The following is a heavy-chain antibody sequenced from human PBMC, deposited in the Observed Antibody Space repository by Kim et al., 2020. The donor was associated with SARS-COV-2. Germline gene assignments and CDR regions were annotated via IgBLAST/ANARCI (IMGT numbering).Heavy chain of an antibody. J-gene: IGHJ4*02. V-gene: IGHV4-30-4*01. CDR2: IYYSGGT. Sequence: SETLSLTCTVSGGSINNDDYYWTWIRQPPGKGLEWIGYIYYSGGTYYNPSLKSRLTMSVDASENQFSLRLSSVTAAGTAVYYCARGRLLRYFDWLPTLDYWGQGTRVTVSS. D-gene: IGHD3-9*01. CDR1: GGSINNDDYY. CDR3: ARGRLLRYFDWLPTLDY.